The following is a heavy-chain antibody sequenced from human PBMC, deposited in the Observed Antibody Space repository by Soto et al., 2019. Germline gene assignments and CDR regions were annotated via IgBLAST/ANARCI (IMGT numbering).Heavy chain of an antibody. CDR2: ISSTSATI. V-gene: IGHV3-48*01. CDR3: ARAKSLEYNWFDT. Sequence: EVQLVESGGGLVQPGGSLRLSCTASGFTFSSYSINWVRQAPGQGLEWISYISSTSATIYYAESVRGRFTVSRDNAKNSVYLQMNSLIAEDTAVYFCARAKSLEYNWFDTWGQGTPVTVSS. J-gene: IGHJ5*02. CDR1: GFTFSSYS.